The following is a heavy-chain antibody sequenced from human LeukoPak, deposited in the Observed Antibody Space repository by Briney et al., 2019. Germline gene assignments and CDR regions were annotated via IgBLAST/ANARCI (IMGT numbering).Heavy chain of an antibody. V-gene: IGHV3-23*01. CDR3: AKSGVGLRGGFDY. CDR2: ISGSGGST. D-gene: IGHD5-12*01. J-gene: IGHJ4*02. CDR1: GFTFSSYA. Sequence: GGSLRLSCAASGFTFSSYAMSWVRQAPGKGLEWVSGISGSGGSTDYAESVKGRFTISRDNSKNTLYLQMNSLRAEDTAVYYCAKSGVGLRGGFDYWGQGTLVTVSS.